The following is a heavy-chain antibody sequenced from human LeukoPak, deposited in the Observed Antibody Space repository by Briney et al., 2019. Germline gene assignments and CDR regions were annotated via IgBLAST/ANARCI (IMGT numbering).Heavy chain of an antibody. CDR1: GGSISSYY. D-gene: IGHD5-12*01. CDR2: IYYSGST. J-gene: IGHJ4*02. Sequence: SETLSLTCTVSGGSISSYYWSWIRQPPGKGLEWIGYIYYSGSTNYNPSLKSRVTLSVDTSKSQFSLKLSSVTAVDTAVYYCARVGYSGYGYYFDNWGQGTLVTVSS. V-gene: IGHV4-59*01. CDR3: ARVGYSGYGYYFDN.